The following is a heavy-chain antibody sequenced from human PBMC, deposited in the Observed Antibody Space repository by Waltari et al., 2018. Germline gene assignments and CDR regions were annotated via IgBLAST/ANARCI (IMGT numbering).Heavy chain of an antibody. CDR3: AKGEKLGRFDY. V-gene: IGHV3-23*04. Sequence: EVQLVESGGGLVQPGGSLRLSCAASGVTFSSYAMSWVRQAPGKGLGGVSASSGSGGSTYYADSVKGRFTISRDNAKNTLYLQMNSLRAEDTAVYYCAKGEKLGRFDYWGQGTLVTVSS. D-gene: IGHD7-27*01. J-gene: IGHJ4*02. CDR1: GVTFSSYA. CDR2: SSGSGGST.